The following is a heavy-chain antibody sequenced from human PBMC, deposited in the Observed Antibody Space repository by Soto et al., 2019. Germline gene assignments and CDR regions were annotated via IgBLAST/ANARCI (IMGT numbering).Heavy chain of an antibody. Sequence: ASVKVSCKASGYTFTSYGIIWVRQAPGQGLEWMGWISAYNGNTNYAQKLQGRVTMTTDTSTSTDYMELRSLRSDDTAVYYCARGITYSSSSPYYFDCWGQGTLVTVSS. J-gene: IGHJ4*02. V-gene: IGHV1-18*04. CDR3: ARGITYSSSSPYYFDC. D-gene: IGHD6-6*01. CDR2: ISAYNGNT. CDR1: GYTFTSYG.